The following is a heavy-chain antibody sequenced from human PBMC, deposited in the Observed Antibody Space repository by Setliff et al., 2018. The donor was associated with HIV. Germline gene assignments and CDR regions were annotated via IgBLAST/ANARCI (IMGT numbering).Heavy chain of an antibody. Sequence: SETLSLTCTVSGGSITSSSYSWSWIRQPPGKGLVWIGSSYYSGSTYYNLSLKSRVTISADTSKNQFSLKVTSVTAADTAVYYCARFWSGLDAFDIWGQGTMVTVSS. CDR2: SYYSGST. CDR1: GGSITSSSYS. D-gene: IGHD3-3*01. J-gene: IGHJ3*02. CDR3: ARFWSGLDAFDI. V-gene: IGHV4-39*01.